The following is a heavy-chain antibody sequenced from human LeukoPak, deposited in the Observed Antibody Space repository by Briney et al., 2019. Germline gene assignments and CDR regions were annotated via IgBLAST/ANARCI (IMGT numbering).Heavy chain of an antibody. V-gene: IGHV3-21*04. CDR1: GFTFSSYS. J-gene: IGHJ4*02. CDR2: IRRSRSDT. Sequence: GGTLSLSCAASGFTFSSYSMNWVRRAPGKGRGWVSSIRRSRSDTSSADPVKGGFTISRDNAKNSLYLQMNSLRAGDTAVYYCAREGEGYYYDSSGYFPYWGQGTLVTVSS. CDR3: AREGEGYYYDSSGYFPY. D-gene: IGHD3-22*01.